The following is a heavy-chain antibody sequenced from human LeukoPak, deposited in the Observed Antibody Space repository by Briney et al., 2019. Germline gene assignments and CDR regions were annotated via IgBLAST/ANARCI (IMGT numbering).Heavy chain of an antibody. CDR3: ARPPNSSSPEDID. Sequence: GGSLRLSCAAPGFTFSSYAMSWVRQAPGKGLEWVSAISGSGGSTYYADSVKGRFTISRDNSKNTLYLQMNSLRAEDTAVYYCARPPNSSSPEDIDWGQGTLVTVSS. D-gene: IGHD6-6*01. CDR1: GFTFSSYA. CDR2: ISGSGGST. V-gene: IGHV3-23*01. J-gene: IGHJ4*02.